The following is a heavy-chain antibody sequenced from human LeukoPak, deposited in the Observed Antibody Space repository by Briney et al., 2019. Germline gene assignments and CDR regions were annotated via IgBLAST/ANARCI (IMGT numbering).Heavy chain of an antibody. Sequence: GVLRLSCAASGFTFRTYWMSWVRQAPGEGLEWVANIKQDGSEKYYVDSVKGRFTISRDNAKNSLYLQMNSLRAEDTAMYYCARDSAGNDYWGQGTLVTVSS. V-gene: IGHV3-7*01. D-gene: IGHD6-13*01. CDR1: GFTFRTYW. CDR2: IKQDGSEK. CDR3: ARDSAGNDY. J-gene: IGHJ4*02.